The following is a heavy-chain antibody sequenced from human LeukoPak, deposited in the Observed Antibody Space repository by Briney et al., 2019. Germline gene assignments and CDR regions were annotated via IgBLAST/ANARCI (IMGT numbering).Heavy chain of an antibody. CDR3: ARHAAGESSSGWHGNPFDL. V-gene: IGHV4-59*08. CDR2: IHHNGAT. J-gene: IGHJ3*01. D-gene: IGHD6-19*01. CDR1: GASLSGHF. Sequence: PSETLSLTCTVSGASLSGHFWSWIRQPPGKGLEWIGYIHHNGATNYNPSLHGRVSVSVDKSRNQFTLRLTSVTAADTATYFCARHAAGESSSGWHGNPFDLWGQGTTVTVS.